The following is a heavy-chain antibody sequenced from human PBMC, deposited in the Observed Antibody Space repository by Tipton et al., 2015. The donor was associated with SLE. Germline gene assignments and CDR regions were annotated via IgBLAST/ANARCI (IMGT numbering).Heavy chain of an antibody. V-gene: IGHV1-18*04. CDR2: ISPYNGDT. CDR3: ARDGDSATTYNYYMDV. J-gene: IGHJ6*03. Sequence: QVQLVQSGAEVKQPGASVKVSCKASGYTFTSYYIHWVRQAPGQGLEWMGWISPYNGDTNYAQHLQGRVTMTTDTSTSTAYMELRYLMSDDTAVYYCARDGDSATTYNYYMDVWGEGTAVTVSS. CDR1: GYTFTSYY. D-gene: IGHD4-17*01.